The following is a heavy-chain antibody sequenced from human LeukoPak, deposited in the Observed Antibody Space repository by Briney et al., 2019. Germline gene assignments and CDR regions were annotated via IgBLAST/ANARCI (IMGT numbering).Heavy chain of an antibody. CDR2: IIPNNGGT. J-gene: IGHJ4*02. CDR1: GYTFTDYY. D-gene: IGHD3-22*01. Sequence: ASVKVSCKTSGYTFTDYYMHWVRQAPGQGLEWMGWIIPNNGGTNYAQKFQGRVTMTRDTSISTAFMELSRLRSDDTAIYYCARYVVDSSGYYFSHFDYWGQGTLVTVSS. V-gene: IGHV1-2*02. CDR3: ARYVVDSSGYYFSHFDY.